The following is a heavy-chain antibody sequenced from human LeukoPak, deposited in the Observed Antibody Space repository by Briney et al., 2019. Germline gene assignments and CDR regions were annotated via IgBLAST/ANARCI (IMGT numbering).Heavy chain of an antibody. CDR3: VRVTFAVFDF. CDR1: GFTFNDHY. D-gene: IGHD2/OR15-2a*01. J-gene: IGHJ3*01. CDR2: IRKRLDSYST. Sequence: GGPLRLSCAGSGFTFNDHYMDWVRQAPGKGLEWIGRIRKRLDSYSTEYGASVKGRFTISRDDSKNSLYLQMNSLKIEDTAIYFCVRVTFAVFDFWGQGTMVTVSS. V-gene: IGHV3-72*01.